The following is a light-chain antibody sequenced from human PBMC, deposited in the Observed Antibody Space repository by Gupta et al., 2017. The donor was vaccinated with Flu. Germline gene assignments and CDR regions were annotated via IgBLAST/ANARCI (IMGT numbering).Light chain of an antibody. J-gene: IGKJ4*01. CDR3: QHYDIYPPLT. CDR2: DAS. CDR1: QDIRNH. Sequence: DIQMTQSPSSLSASVGDRVTITCQASQDIRNHLNWYQQKSGNAPKLLIYDASTLKRGVPSRFGGSRSGTHFTFTISSLQPEDVATYYCQHYDIYPPLTFGGGTRVEIK. V-gene: IGKV1-33*01.